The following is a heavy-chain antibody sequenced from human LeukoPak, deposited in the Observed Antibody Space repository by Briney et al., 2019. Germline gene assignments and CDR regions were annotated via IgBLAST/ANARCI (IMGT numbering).Heavy chain of an antibody. J-gene: IGHJ5*02. CDR2: IIPIFGTA. D-gene: IGHD3-10*01. CDR3: ASADTYYYGSGSPNPPFDP. Sequence: ASVKVSCKASGGTFSSYAISWVRQAPGQGLEWMGGIIPIFGTANYAQKFQGRVTMTRDTSISTAYMELSRLRSDDTAVYYCASADTYYYGSGSPNPPFDPWGQGTLVTVSS. CDR1: GGTFSSYA. V-gene: IGHV1-69*05.